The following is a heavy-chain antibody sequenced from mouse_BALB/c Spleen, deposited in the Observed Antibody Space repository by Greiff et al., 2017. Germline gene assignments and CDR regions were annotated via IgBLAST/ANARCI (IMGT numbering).Heavy chain of an antibody. V-gene: IGHV3-6*02. J-gene: IGHJ1*01. D-gene: IGHD1-2*01. CDR1: GYSITSGYY. Sequence: EVKLQESGPGLVKPSQSLSLTCSVTGYSITSGYYWNWIRQFPGNKLEWMGYISYDGSNNYNPSLKNRISITRDTSKNQFFLKLNSVTTEDTATYYCAREGTTAYWYFDVWGAGTTVTVSS. CDR3: AREGTTAYWYFDV. CDR2: ISYDGSN.